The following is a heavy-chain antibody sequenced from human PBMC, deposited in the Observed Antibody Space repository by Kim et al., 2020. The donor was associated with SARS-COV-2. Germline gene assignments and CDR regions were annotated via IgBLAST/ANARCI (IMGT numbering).Heavy chain of an antibody. CDR2: INHSGST. CDR1: GGSFSGYY. D-gene: IGHD6-19*01. Sequence: SETLSLTCAVYGGSFSGYYWSWIRQPPGKGLEWIGEINHSGSTNYNPSLKSRVTISVDTSKNQFSLKLSSVTAADTAVYYCARDQAVAGTFYYWGQGTL. V-gene: IGHV4-34*01. J-gene: IGHJ4*02. CDR3: ARDQAVAGTFYY.